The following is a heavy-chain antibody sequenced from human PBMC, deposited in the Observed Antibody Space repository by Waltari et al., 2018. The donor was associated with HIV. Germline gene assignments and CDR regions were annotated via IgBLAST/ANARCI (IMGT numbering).Heavy chain of an antibody. Sequence: LPLQEPGPGLEKPSEPLSLPVTVHGGSLSSRIYHCGWFRQPPGKGLEWIGSIYYSGRTYYNPSLKSRVTISVDTSKNQFSLKLSSVTAADTAVYYCARVQTGVDTAMVNRYFDLWGRGTLVTVSS. D-gene: IGHD5-18*01. V-gene: IGHV4-39*01. CDR3: ARVQTGVDTAMVNRYFDL. CDR1: GGSLSSRIYH. CDR2: IYYSGRT. J-gene: IGHJ2*01.